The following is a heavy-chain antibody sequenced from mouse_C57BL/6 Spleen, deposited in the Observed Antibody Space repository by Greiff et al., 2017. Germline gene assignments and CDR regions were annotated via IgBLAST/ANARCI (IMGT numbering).Heavy chain of an antibody. CDR1: GYTFTSYW. V-gene: IGHV1-52*01. CDR3: ARLDYYGSRYWYFDV. D-gene: IGHD1-1*01. J-gene: IGHJ1*03. CDR2: IDPSDSET. Sequence: QVQLQQPGAELVRPGSSVKLSCKASGYTFTSYWMHWVKQRPIQGLEWIGNIDPSDSETHYNQKFKDKATLTVDKSSSTAYMQLSSLTSEYSAVYYCARLDYYGSRYWYFDVWGTGTTVTVSS.